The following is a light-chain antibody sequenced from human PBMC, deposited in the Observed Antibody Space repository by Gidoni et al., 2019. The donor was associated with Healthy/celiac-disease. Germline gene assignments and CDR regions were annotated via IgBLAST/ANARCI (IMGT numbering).Light chain of an antibody. Sequence: EIVMTQSPATLSVSPGERATLSCRASQSVSSNLAWYQQKPGHAPRLLIYGASTRATGIPAKCSGSGSGIEFTLTISSLQSEDFAVYYCQQYNNWSPWTFGQGTKVEIK. CDR2: GAS. V-gene: IGKV3-15*01. CDR3: QQYNNWSPWT. CDR1: QSVSSN. J-gene: IGKJ1*01.